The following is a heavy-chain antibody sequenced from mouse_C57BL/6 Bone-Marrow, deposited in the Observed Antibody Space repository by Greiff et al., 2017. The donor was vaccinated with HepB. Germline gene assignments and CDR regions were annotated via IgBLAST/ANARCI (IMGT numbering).Heavy chain of an antibody. CDR2: IYPSDSET. J-gene: IGHJ2*01. CDR1: GYTFTSYW. CDR3: ARSGWGRRVVDY. D-gene: IGHD1-1*01. V-gene: IGHV1-61*01. Sequence: VQLQQPGAELVRPGSSVKLSCKASGYTFTSYWLDWLNQRPGQGLEWIGNIYPSDSETPYNQTFKDKATLTVDKSSSTAYMQLSSLTAEDSAVYYCARSGWGRRVVDYWGQGTTLTVSS.